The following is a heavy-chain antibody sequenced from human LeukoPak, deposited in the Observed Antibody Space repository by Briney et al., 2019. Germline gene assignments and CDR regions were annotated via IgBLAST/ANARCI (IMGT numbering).Heavy chain of an antibody. CDR2: FFYSGGT. CDR1: GGSISNYS. CDR3: ARGRGVKYNSDRIYSFDY. J-gene: IGHJ4*02. Sequence: SETLSLTCTVSGGSISNYSWSWIRQPPGKGLEWIGYFFYSGGTYYNPSLKSRVTISVDTSKNQFSLKLSSVTAADTAVYYCARGRGVKYNSDRIYSFDYWGQGTLVTVSS. V-gene: IGHV4-59*12. D-gene: IGHD1-1*01.